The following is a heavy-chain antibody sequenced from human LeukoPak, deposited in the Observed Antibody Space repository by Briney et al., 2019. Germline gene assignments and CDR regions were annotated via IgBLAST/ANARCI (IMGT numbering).Heavy chain of an antibody. CDR1: GFTFSSYE. CDR3: ARDRRESSAEHFDY. J-gene: IGHJ4*02. CDR2: ISSSGSPI. V-gene: IGHV3-48*03. D-gene: IGHD1-26*01. Sequence: GGSLRLSCAASGFTFSSYEMNWVRQAPGKGLEWVSYISSSGSPIYHADSVKGRFTISRDNAKNSLYLQMNNLRAEDTAIYYCARDRRESSAEHFDYWGQGTLVTVSS.